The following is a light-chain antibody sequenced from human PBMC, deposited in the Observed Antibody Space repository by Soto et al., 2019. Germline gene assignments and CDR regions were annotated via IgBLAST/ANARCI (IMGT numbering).Light chain of an antibody. CDR2: AAS. CDR1: QSIGGY. V-gene: IGKV1-39*01. J-gene: IGKJ4*01. CDR3: QRTYRMPLT. Sequence: DIQMTQSPSSLSASVRDRVTITCRASQSIGGYLNWYQQKPGKAPKLLIYAASNFHNGVPSRFSGSGSGTDFTLTISSLQPEDFATCSCQRTYRMPLTFGGGTKVEIK.